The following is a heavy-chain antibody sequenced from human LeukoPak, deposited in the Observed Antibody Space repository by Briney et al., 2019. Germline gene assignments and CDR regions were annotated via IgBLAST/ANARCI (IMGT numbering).Heavy chain of an antibody. CDR2: IYYSGST. CDR1: GYSISRGYY. J-gene: IGHJ4*02. CDR3: ARGYYYGSGSYSGLDY. Sequence: SETLSLTCTVSGYSISRGYYWSWIRQPPGKGLEWIGYIYYSGSTNYNPSLKSRVTISVDTSKNQFSLKLSSVTAADTAVYYCARGYYYGSGSYSGLDYWGQGTLVTVSS. D-gene: IGHD3-10*01. V-gene: IGHV4-61*01.